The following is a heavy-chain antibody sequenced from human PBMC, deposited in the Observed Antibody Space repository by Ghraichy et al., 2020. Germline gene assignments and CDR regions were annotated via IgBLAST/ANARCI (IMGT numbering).Heavy chain of an antibody. CDR3: ARRDGLDY. Sequence: GGSLRLSCEASGISLSDYYMSWIRQAPGKGLDWVAYSSSSGSTTFNADSVKGRFTISRDNAKNTLYLQMNSLTAEDTAVYYCARRDGLDYWGQGTLVTVSS. CDR1: GISLSDYY. D-gene: IGHD5-24*01. CDR2: SSSSGSTT. J-gene: IGHJ4*02. V-gene: IGHV3-11*01.